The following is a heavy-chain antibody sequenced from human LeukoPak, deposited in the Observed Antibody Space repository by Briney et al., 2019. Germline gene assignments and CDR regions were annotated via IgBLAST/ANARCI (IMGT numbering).Heavy chain of an antibody. D-gene: IGHD3-22*01. CDR1: GYTFTSYG. J-gene: IGHJ4*02. CDR3: AREGRYYYDSSGLGASPFDY. V-gene: IGHV1-69*04. Sequence: GASVKVSCKASGYTFTSYGISWVRQAPGQGLEWMGRIVPILGIANYAQKFQGRVTITADKSTSTAYMELSSLRSEDTAVYYCAREGRYYYDSSGLGASPFDYWGQGTLVTVSS. CDR2: IVPILGIA.